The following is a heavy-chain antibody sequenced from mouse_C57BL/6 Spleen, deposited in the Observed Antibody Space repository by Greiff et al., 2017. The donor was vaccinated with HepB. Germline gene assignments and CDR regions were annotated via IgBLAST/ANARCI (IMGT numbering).Heavy chain of an antibody. Sequence: QVQLQQSGPELVKPGASVKISCKASGYAFSSSWMNWVKQRPGKGLEWIGRIYPGDGDTNYNGKFKGKATLTADKSSSTAYVQLSSLTSEDSAVYFCARAGITTAPLDYWGQGTTLTVSS. CDR3: ARAGITTAPLDY. V-gene: IGHV1-82*01. CDR1: GYAFSSSW. J-gene: IGHJ2*01. D-gene: IGHD1-2*01. CDR2: IYPGDGDT.